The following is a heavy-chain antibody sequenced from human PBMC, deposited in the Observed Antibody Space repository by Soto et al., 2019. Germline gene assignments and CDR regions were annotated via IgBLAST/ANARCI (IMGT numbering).Heavy chain of an antibody. D-gene: IGHD6-19*01. CDR1: GFTFSSYG. J-gene: IGHJ4*02. CDR3: AKDFRGPIAVAGPLDY. Sequence: GGSLRLSCAASGFTFSSYGMHWVRQAPGKGLEWVAVISYDGSNKYYADSVKSRFTISRDNSKNTLYLQMNSLRAEDTAVYYCAKDFRGPIAVAGPLDYWGQGTLVTVSS. CDR2: ISYDGSNK. V-gene: IGHV3-30*18.